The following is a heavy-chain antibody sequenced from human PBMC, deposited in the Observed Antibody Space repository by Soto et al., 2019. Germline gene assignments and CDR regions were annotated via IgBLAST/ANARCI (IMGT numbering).Heavy chain of an antibody. V-gene: IGHV1-69*13. Sequence: SVKVSCKASGDTSGQYAINWVRQAPGQGLEWLGWIDPVYGTPVYAPDMQGRVNIIADDSTNIVYLELTSLRSHDTAIYYCARSGTFYGDYGGFDSWGQGTLVIVYS. J-gene: IGHJ4*02. CDR1: GDTSGQYA. CDR3: ARSGTFYGDYGGFDS. D-gene: IGHD4-17*01. CDR2: IDPVYGTP.